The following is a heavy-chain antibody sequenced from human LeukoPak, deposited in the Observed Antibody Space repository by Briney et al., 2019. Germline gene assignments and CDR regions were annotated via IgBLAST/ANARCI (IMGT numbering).Heavy chain of an antibody. Sequence: ASVKVSCKASGYPFTDYSLHWVRQAPGQGLEWMGRINPTSGVTNYAQKFQGRVTTTRDTSISTAYMELSRLTSDDTAVYYCAGSNGWPGDYFNYWGQGTLLTVSS. V-gene: IGHV1-2*06. CDR1: GYPFTDYS. CDR2: INPTSGVT. CDR3: AGSNGWPGDYFNY. D-gene: IGHD6-19*01. J-gene: IGHJ4*02.